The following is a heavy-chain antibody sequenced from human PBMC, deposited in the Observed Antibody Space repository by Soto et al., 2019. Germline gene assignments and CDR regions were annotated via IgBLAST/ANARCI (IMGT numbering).Heavy chain of an antibody. CDR2: IDWDDDK. Sequence: SGPTLVNPTQTLTLTCTFSGFSLSTSGMRVSWIRQPPGKALEWLARIDWDDDKFYRTYLKTRLTISKDTSKNQVVLTMTNMDPVDTATYYGARIPEYVAGMDGWGKRTKVTVAS. CDR1: GFSLSTSGMR. V-gene: IGHV2-70*04. CDR3: ARIPEYVAGMDG. D-gene: IGHD3-16*01. J-gene: IGHJ6*04.